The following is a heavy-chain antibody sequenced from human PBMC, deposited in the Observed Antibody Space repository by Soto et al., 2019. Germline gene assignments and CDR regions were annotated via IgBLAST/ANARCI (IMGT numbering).Heavy chain of an antibody. D-gene: IGHD1-26*01. J-gene: IGHJ4*02. Sequence: GGSLRLSCAASGFTFSNYAVTWVRQAPGKGLEWVSTISGSGGNTYNEENVKGRFNISRDNSKNKMKIQKNRLRAEDTAFYYCAKDSISDRETFNFDSWGQGTLVTVSS. CDR2: ISGSGGNT. CDR3: AKDSISDRETFNFDS. V-gene: IGHV3-23*01. CDR1: GFTFSNYA.